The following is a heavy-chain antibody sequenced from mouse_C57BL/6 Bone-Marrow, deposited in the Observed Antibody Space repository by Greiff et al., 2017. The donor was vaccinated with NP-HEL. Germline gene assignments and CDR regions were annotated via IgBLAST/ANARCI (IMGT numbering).Heavy chain of an antibody. Sequence: EVQLVESGAELVRPGASVKLSCTASGFNIKDYYMHWVKQRPEQGLEWIGRIDPEDGATEYAPTFQGKATMTADTSSNTAYLQLSSLTSEDTAVYYCTIRRYYGSSFFDYWGQGTTLTVSS. CDR3: TIRRYYGSSFFDY. CDR2: IDPEDGAT. D-gene: IGHD1-1*01. V-gene: IGHV14-1*01. CDR1: GFNIKDYY. J-gene: IGHJ2*01.